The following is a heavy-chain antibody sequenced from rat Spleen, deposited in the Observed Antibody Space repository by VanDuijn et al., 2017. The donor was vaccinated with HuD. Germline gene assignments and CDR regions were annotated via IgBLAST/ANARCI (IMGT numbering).Heavy chain of an antibody. CDR3: TREETLYWYFDF. CDR1: GLSFSNYD. Sequence: EVQLVESGGGLVQPGRSLKLSCTASGLSFSNYDMAWVRQAPTKGLEWVATISYDGSSTYYRDSVKGRFTISRDDAKRTLYLQMISLRSEDTATYYCTREETLYWYFDFWGPGTMVTVSS. J-gene: IGHJ1*01. D-gene: IGHD3-4*01. CDR2: ISYDGSST. V-gene: IGHV5-7*01.